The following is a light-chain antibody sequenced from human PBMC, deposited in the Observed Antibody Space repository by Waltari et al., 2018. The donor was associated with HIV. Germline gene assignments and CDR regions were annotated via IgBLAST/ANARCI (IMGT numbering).Light chain of an antibody. V-gene: IGLV2-14*03. CDR3: NSYTTSSTVI. Sequence: QSALTEHASVSGSHGQSITMSRTGTSSDVGAYNYVSWYQQHTGRVPKLIIYDVTNRASGVSDRFSGTKSGYTSSLTISWLQAEDEADYFCNSYTTSSTVIFGGGTRLTVL. J-gene: IGLJ2*01. CDR2: DVT. CDR1: SSDVGAYNY.